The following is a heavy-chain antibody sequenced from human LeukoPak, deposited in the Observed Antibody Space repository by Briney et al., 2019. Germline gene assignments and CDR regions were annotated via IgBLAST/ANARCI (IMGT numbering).Heavy chain of an antibody. Sequence: ASVKVSCKASGYTFTGYYMHWVRQAPGQGLEWMGWINPNSGGTNYAQKFQGRVTVTRDTSISTAYMELSRLRSDDTAVYYCARAGYGDYGGFDYWGQGTLVTVSS. V-gene: IGHV1-2*02. CDR1: GYTFTGYY. CDR3: ARAGYGDYGGFDY. CDR2: INPNSGGT. J-gene: IGHJ4*02. D-gene: IGHD4-17*01.